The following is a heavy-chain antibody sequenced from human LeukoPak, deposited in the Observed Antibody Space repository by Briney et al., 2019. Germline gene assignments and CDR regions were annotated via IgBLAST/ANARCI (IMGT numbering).Heavy chain of an antibody. CDR1: GFTFSGYW. CDR2: IFASGGTT. V-gene: IGHV3-23*01. CDR3: AKDSVRDGYNSLDY. J-gene: IGHJ4*02. D-gene: IGHD5-24*01. Sequence: PGGSLRLSCAASGFTFSGYWMTWVRQAPGKGLEWVSLIFASGGTTKYADSVKGRFTISRDNSNNRVYLQMNSLRVDDTAVYYCAKDSVRDGYNSLDYWGQGTLVTVSS.